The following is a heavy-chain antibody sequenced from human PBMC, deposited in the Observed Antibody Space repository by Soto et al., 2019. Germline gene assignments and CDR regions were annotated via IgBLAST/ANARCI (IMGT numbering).Heavy chain of an antibody. D-gene: IGHD3-10*01. CDR1: GVTFSNYA. J-gene: IGHJ4*02. Sequence: GGSLRLSCTVSGVTFSNYAMNWVRQSPGKGLEWVSSLSGSGGTTYYADSVKGRFIISRDNSKNTLYLLMNSLRAEDTALYYCAKQRADYGSGADTFYFDSWGQGALVTVSS. V-gene: IGHV3-23*01. CDR2: LSGSGGTT. CDR3: AKQRADYGSGADTFYFDS.